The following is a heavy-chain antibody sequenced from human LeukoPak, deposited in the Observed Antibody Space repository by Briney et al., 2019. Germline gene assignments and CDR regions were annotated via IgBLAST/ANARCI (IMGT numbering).Heavy chain of an antibody. CDR3: ARETSGSFDY. Sequence: PGGSLRLSCAASGFTFSGYNMNWVRQAPGKGLEWVSYISSSGSTIYYADSVKGRFTISRDNAKNSLYLQMNSLRADDAAVYYCARETSGSFDYWGQGTLVTVSS. J-gene: IGHJ4*02. D-gene: IGHD3-10*01. CDR2: ISSSGSTI. CDR1: GFTFSGYN. V-gene: IGHV3-48*04.